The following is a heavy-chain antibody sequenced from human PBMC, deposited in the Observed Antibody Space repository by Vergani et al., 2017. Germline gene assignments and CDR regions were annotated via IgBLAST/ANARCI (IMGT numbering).Heavy chain of an antibody. Sequence: QVQLVQSGAEVKKPGASVKVSCKASGYTFTSYDINWVRQATGQGLEWMGWMNPNSGNTGYAQKFQGRVTITADEATSTAYMELSSLRSEDTAVYYCAGAPREVGGTIRSSWDWFDHWGQGTLVTVSS. J-gene: IGHJ5*02. D-gene: IGHD1-26*01. CDR3: AGAPREVGGTIRSSWDWFDH. V-gene: IGHV1-8*01. CDR1: GYTFTSYD. CDR2: MNPNSGNT.